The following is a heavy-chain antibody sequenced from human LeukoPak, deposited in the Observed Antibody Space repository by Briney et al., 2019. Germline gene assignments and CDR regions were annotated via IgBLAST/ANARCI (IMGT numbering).Heavy chain of an antibody. CDR2: INHSGST. V-gene: IGHV4-34*01. CDR3: VATLDIVVVVAAITDAFDI. CDR1: GGSFSGYY. J-gene: IGHJ3*02. Sequence: PSETLSLTCAVYGGSFSGYYWSWIRQPPGKGLEWIGEINHSGSTNYNPSLKSRVTISVDTSKNQFSLKLSSVTAADTAVYCCVATLDIVVVVAAITDAFDIWGQGTMVTVSS. D-gene: IGHD2-15*01.